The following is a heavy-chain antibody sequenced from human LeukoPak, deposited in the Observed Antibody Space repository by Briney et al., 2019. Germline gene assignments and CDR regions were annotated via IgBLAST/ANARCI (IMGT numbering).Heavy chain of an antibody. CDR1: GFTFSSYA. Sequence: GGSLRLFCAASGFTFSSYAMHWVRQAPGKGLEWVAVISYDGSNKYYADSVKGRFTISRDNSKNTLYLQMNSLRAEDTAVYYCARDSGSYYFDYWGQGTLVTVSS. CDR2: ISYDGSNK. D-gene: IGHD1-26*01. J-gene: IGHJ4*02. V-gene: IGHV3-30-3*01. CDR3: ARDSGSYYFDY.